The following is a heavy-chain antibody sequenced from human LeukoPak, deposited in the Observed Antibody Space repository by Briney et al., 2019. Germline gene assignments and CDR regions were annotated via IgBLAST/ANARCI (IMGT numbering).Heavy chain of an antibody. CDR1: GFTPSA. Sequence: GGSLRLSCAASGFTPSAIHWVRQSPGKGLEWLAIISFDGAYRYYADSVKGRFTISRDISKNTFYLQMSSLTADDAALYYCAKDQQGGAGSGRFDYWGQGTLVTVSS. J-gene: IGHJ4*02. V-gene: IGHV3-30*04. CDR2: ISFDGAYR. D-gene: IGHD3-10*01. CDR3: AKDQQGGAGSGRFDY.